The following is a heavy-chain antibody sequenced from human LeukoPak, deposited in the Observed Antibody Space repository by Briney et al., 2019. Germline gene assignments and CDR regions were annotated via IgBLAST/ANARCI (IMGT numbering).Heavy chain of an antibody. D-gene: IGHD3-9*01. Sequence: PSETLSLTCKVSGDSISNSGWSWGWVRQFPGKGLEWIGTMPFDENVADNEIPSYNPSLKRRVIISAEKSKNQLSLKVNSVTAANTASYYCARLTLTGAAGRGWFDAWGQGTLVIVSS. CDR3: ARLTLTGAAGRGWFDA. CDR2: MPFDENVADNEIP. V-gene: IGHV4-39*01. J-gene: IGHJ5*02. CDR1: GDSISNSGWS.